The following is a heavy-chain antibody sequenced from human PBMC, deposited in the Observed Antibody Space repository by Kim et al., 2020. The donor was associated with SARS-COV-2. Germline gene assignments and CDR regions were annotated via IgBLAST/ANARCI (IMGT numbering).Heavy chain of an antibody. D-gene: IGHD6-6*01. J-gene: IGHJ6*03. V-gene: IGHV4-34*01. CDR1: GGSFSGYY. Sequence: SETLSLTCAVYGGSFSGYYWSWIRQPPGKGLEWIGEINHSGSTNYNPSLKSRVTISVDTSKNQFSLKLSSVTAADTAVYYCAVFIAARHMDVWGKGTTVTVSS. CDR2: INHSGST. CDR3: AVFIAARHMDV.